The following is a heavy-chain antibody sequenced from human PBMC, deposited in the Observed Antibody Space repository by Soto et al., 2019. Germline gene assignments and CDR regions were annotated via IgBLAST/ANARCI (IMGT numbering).Heavy chain of an antibody. V-gene: IGHV1-8*01. CDR3: ARQYALRRYDY. J-gene: IGHJ4*02. D-gene: IGHD2-8*01. CDR2: MNPNSGNT. Sequence: QVQLVQAGAEVKKPGASVKFSFKAAGYTFTSYDINWVRQPTGQGLEWMGWMNPNSGNTGYALKFQGRITMTRNTSISTAYMELSSLRSEETAVYYCARQYALRRYDYWGQGTLVTVSS. CDR1: GYTFTSYD.